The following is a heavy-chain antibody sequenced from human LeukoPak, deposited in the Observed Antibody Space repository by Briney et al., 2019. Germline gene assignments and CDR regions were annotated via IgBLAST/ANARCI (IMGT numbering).Heavy chain of an antibody. Sequence: GGSLRLSSAASGFTFSNYAMSWVRQAPGKGLEWVSAISGSGGSTFYADSVKGRFTISRDNSKNMLNLQMNSLRAEDTAVYYCAKDGYSGSHPGSFDYWGQGTLVTVSS. CDR3: AKDGYSGSHPGSFDY. V-gene: IGHV3-23*01. D-gene: IGHD1-26*01. CDR2: ISGSGGST. CDR1: GFTFSNYA. J-gene: IGHJ4*02.